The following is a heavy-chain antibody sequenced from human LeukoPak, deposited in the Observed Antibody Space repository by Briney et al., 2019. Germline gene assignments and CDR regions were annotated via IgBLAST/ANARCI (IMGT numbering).Heavy chain of an antibody. CDR2: IYYSGST. Sequence: SETLSLTCTVSGGSISSGGYYWSWIRQHPGKGLEWIGYIYYSGSTYYNPSLKSRVTISVDTSKNQFSLKLSSVTAADTAVYYCARIRLRNIAAAGYDAFDIWGQGTMVTVSS. CDR1: GGSISSGGYY. D-gene: IGHD6-13*01. V-gene: IGHV4-31*03. J-gene: IGHJ3*02. CDR3: ARIRLRNIAAAGYDAFDI.